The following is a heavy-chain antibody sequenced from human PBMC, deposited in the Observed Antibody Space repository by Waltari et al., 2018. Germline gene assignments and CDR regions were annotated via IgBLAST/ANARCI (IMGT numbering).Heavy chain of an antibody. V-gene: IGHV4-39*07. J-gene: IGHJ5*02. D-gene: IGHD4-17*01. CDR1: GGSISSSSYY. CDR3: ARDSTTPGNWFDP. CDR2: IYYSGST. Sequence: QLQLQESGPGLVKPSETLSLTCTVSGGSISSSSYYWGWIRQPPGKGLEWIGSIYYSGSTYYNPSLKSRVTISVDTSKNQFSLKLSSVTAADTAVYYCARDSTTPGNWFDPWGQGTLVTVSS.